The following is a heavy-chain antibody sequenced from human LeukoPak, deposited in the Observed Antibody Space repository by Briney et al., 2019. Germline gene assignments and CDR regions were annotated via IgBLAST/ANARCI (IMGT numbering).Heavy chain of an antibody. CDR2: ISSSSSYI. J-gene: IGHJ4*02. CDR1: GFTFSSYS. D-gene: IGHD2-15*01. Sequence: GGSLRLSCAASGFTFSSYSMNWVRQAPGKGLEWVSSISSSSSYIYYADSVKGRFTISRDNAKNSLYLQMNSLRAEDTAVYYCAKDLVVVAASYCFDYWGQGTLVTVSS. CDR3: AKDLVVVAASYCFDY. V-gene: IGHV3-21*01.